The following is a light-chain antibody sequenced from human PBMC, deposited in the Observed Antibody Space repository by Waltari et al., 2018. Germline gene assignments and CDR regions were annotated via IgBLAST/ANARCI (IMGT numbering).Light chain of an antibody. CDR1: SSNIGTNT. V-gene: IGLV1-44*01. J-gene: IGLJ3*02. Sequence: QSVLTQPPSASGTLGQRVIISCSGSSSNIGTNTVNWYQQLPGTAPTLLIFGNNQRPSGVPDRSSGSKSGTSASLAISGLQSEDEVHYYCAAWDDSRNGWVFGGGTQLTVL. CDR3: AAWDDSRNGWV. CDR2: GNN.